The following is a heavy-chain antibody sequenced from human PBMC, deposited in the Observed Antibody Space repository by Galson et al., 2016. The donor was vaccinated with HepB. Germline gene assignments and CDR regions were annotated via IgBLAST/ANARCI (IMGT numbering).Heavy chain of an antibody. J-gene: IGHJ4*02. V-gene: IGHV1-2*02. Sequence: SVKVSCKAYGYTFTDHYIHWVRQAPGQGLAWMGWINPHGDVKNYAQKFQGRIIMTRDTSINTAYMELSRLTSDDSAIYYCARERMMIKYGGVQAGDYWGQGSLDAVSS. CDR2: INPHGDVK. CDR1: GYTFTDHY. D-gene: IGHD3-16*01. CDR3: ARERMMIKYGGVQAGDY.